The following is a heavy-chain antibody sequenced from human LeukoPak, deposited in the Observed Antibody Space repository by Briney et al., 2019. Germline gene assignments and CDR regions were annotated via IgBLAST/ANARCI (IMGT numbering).Heavy chain of an antibody. CDR1: GFTLSSYG. D-gene: IGHD4-17*01. CDR2: ISAGGGST. Sequence: QPGGSLRLSCAASGFTLSSYGMSWVRQAPGKGLEWVSAISAGGGSTYYADSVKGRFTISRDNSKNTLYLQMNSLRAEDTAVYYCAKGYYADYFFDYWGQGTMVTVSS. J-gene: IGHJ4*02. CDR3: AKGYYADYFFDY. V-gene: IGHV3-23*01.